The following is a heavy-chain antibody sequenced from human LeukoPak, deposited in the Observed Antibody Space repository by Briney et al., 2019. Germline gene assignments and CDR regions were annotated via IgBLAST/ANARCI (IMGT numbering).Heavy chain of an antibody. V-gene: IGHV4-34*01. D-gene: IGHD5-18*01. J-gene: IGHJ6*02. CDR3: ARTGTAMGYYYYGMDV. CDR2: IYYSGST. Sequence: PSETLSLTCAVYGGSFSGYYWSWIRQPPGKGLEWIGSIYYSGSTYYNPSLKSRVTISVDTSKNQFSLKLSSVTAADTAVYYCARTGTAMGYYYYGMDVWGQGTTVTVSS. CDR1: GGSFSGYY.